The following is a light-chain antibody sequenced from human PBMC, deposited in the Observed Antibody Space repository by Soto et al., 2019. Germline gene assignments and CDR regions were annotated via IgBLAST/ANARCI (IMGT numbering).Light chain of an antibody. Sequence: EIVLTQSPATLSLSPGERATLSCRASPSVPNFLAWYQQKPGQARRLLIYGAFNRATGIPARFSGSGSGTDCTLPISSLEPEDSAVYYCQLRNVWPPVTFGQGTRLEIK. V-gene: IGKV3-11*01. CDR2: GAF. J-gene: IGKJ5*01. CDR1: PSVPNF. CDR3: QLRNVWPPVT.